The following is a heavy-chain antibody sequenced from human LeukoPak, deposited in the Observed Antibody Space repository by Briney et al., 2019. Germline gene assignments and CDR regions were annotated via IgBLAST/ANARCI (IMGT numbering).Heavy chain of an antibody. CDR3: ARDRTGWYFDL. CDR2: IYHSGST. Sequence: SETLSLTCTISGDSTNTYFWSWIRQPPGKGLEWIGYIYHSGSTYYNPSLKSRVTIALDRFKNQFSLKLSSVTAADTAVYYCARDRTGWYFDLWGRGTLVTVSS. D-gene: IGHD1-1*01. V-gene: IGHV4-30-2*01. J-gene: IGHJ2*01. CDR1: GDSTNTYF.